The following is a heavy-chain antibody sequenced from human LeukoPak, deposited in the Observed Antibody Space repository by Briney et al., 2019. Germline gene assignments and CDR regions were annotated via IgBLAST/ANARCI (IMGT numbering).Heavy chain of an antibody. CDR2: IYHSGST. V-gene: IGHV4-38-2*02. D-gene: IGHD3-10*01. Sequence: PSETLSLTCTVFGYSISSGYYWGWIRQPPGKGLEWIGSIYHSGSTYYNPSLKSRVTISVDTSKNQFSLKLSSVTAADTAVYYCAREYYYGSGSYIYWGQGTLVTVSS. CDR3: AREYYYGSGSYIY. CDR1: GYSISSGYY. J-gene: IGHJ4*02.